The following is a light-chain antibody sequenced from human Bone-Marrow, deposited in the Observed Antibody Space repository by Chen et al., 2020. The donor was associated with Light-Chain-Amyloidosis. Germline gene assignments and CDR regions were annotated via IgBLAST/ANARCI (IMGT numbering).Light chain of an antibody. CDR3: QSADSSGTYEVI. CDR1: DLPTKY. Sequence: SYELTQPPSVSGSPGQTARITCSGDDLPTKYAYWYQQKPGQAPVLVIHRDTERPSGISERFSASSSGTTATLTISGVQAEDEADYHCQSADSSGTYEVIFGGGTKLTVL. J-gene: IGLJ2*01. V-gene: IGLV3-25*03. CDR2: RDT.